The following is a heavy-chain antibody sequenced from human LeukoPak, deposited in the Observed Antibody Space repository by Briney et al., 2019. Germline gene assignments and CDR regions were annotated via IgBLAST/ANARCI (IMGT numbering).Heavy chain of an antibody. Sequence: GGSLRLSCAASGVTFSSYWMSWVRQAPGKGLEWVANIKQDGSEKYYVDSVKGRFTISRDNAKNSLDLQMNSLSAEDTAVYYCARYGSSWYRTYYYYYYMDVWGKGTTVTVSS. D-gene: IGHD6-13*01. V-gene: IGHV3-7*01. CDR1: GVTFSSYW. J-gene: IGHJ6*03. CDR2: IKQDGSEK. CDR3: ARYGSSWYRTYYYYYYMDV.